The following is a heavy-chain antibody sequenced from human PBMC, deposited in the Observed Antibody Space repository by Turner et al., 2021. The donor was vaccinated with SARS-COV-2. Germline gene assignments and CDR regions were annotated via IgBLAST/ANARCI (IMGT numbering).Heavy chain of an antibody. J-gene: IGHJ4*02. Sequence: EVQLLESGGGLVQPGGSLRLSCAASGFTFSSYAMGWGRQAPGKGLEWVSASSGSAGTTYYADAVKGRFTISRDNSKTTLYLQMNSLRAEDTAVYYCAKADRVMIVVVITLFDYWGQGTLVTVSS. V-gene: IGHV3-23*01. CDR3: AKADRVMIVVVITLFDY. CDR1: GFTFSSYA. D-gene: IGHD3-22*01. CDR2: SSGSAGTT.